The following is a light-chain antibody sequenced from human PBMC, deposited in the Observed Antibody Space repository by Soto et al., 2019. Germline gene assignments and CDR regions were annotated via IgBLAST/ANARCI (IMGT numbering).Light chain of an antibody. CDR3: QQSYSSPYT. V-gene: IGKV1-39*01. Sequence: DIQMTQSPSSLSASVGDRVTISSRASQSIGSYVNWYQHRPGKAPNLLIFTASSLQGGVPSRFSGSGSGTDFTLTINSLQPEDFATYYCQQSYSSPYTFAQGTKLEIK. CDR1: QSIGSY. J-gene: IGKJ2*01. CDR2: TAS.